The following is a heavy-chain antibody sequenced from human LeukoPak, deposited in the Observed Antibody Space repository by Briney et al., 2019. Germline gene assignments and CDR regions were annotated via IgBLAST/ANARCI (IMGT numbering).Heavy chain of an antibody. CDR3: TTDPYVGVHFDY. Sequence: GGSLRLSCAASGFTFSNAWMSWVRQAPGKGLEWVGRIKTNTGGGTADYAAPVKGRFTISRDDSKNTLYLQMNSLKTEDTAVYYCTTDPYVGVHFDYWGQGNPGHRLL. CDR2: IKTNTGGGTA. D-gene: IGHD1-26*01. CDR1: GFTFSNAW. J-gene: IGHJ4*02. V-gene: IGHV3-15*01.